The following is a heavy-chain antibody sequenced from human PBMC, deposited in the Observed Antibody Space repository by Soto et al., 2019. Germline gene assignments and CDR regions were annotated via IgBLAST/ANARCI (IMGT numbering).Heavy chain of an antibody. D-gene: IGHD4-17*01. CDR3: ATQRGDYEGALDY. V-gene: IGHV1-2*04. CDR1: GYTFTGYY. CDR2: INPNSGGT. J-gene: IGHJ4*02. Sequence: QVQLVQSGAEVKKPGASVKVSCKASGYTFTGYYMHWVRQAPGQGLEWMGWINPNSGGTNYAQQFQGWVTMTRDTSISTAYMERSRLRSDDTAVYYCATQRGDYEGALDYWGQGTLVTVSS.